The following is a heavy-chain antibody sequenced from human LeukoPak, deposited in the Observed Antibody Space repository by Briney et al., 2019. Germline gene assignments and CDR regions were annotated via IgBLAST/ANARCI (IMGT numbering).Heavy chain of an antibody. J-gene: IGHJ4*02. CDR1: GFTFNNYA. CDR2: INGGGSS. D-gene: IGHD5-18*01. CDR3: AKGQGYNYGDSIDY. V-gene: IGHV3-23*01. Sequence: GGSQRLSCAASGFTFNNYARTWVRQAPGKGLEWVSVINGGGSSYYADSVKGRFTVPRDNSKNTLYLQMNSLRDEDTAVYYCAKGQGYNYGDSIDYWGQGTLVTVSS.